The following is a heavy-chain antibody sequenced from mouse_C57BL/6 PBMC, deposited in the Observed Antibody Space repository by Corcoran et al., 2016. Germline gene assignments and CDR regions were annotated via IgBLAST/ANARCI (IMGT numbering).Heavy chain of an antibody. J-gene: IGHJ3*01. V-gene: IGHV8-12*01. CDR1: GFSLNTTGLV. CDR2: IYWDDDK. CDR3: ARKWCNWAGAY. D-gene: IGHD4-1*02. Sequence: QLPLNESGPGILQSSQNLSLTCSFSGFSLNTTGLVVSWIRQPSGKGLEWLAHIYWDDDKRYNTSLKSRLTISKDTSRNQVFLKITSGDTADTATYYCARKWCNWAGAYWGQGTLVTVSA.